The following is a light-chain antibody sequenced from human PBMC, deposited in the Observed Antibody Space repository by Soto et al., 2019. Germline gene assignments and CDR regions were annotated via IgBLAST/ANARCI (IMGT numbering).Light chain of an antibody. CDR3: ASYSDTARVV. Sequence: QSALTQPASVSGSPGQSIIISCTGTDSDIGGYNYVSWYQQHAGKAPQLMIYEVSNRPPGISDRFSGSKSAYTASLTISRLQAADEGDYYCASYSDTARVVFGGGTKVTVL. CDR1: DSDIGGYNY. V-gene: IGLV2-14*01. CDR2: EVS. J-gene: IGLJ2*01.